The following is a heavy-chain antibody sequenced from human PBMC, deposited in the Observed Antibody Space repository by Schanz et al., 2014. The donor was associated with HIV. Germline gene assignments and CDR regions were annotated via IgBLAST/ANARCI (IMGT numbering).Heavy chain of an antibody. J-gene: IGHJ4*02. CDR1: GGTFSNYA. Sequence: QVQLVQSGAEVKKPGSSVKVSCKASGGTFSNYAINWVRQAPGQGLEWMGLINPYDGSTSNAQKFQGRVTMTRDTSTSTVYMQLSSLTSDDTAVYYCARDRGGTADFDYWGQGTLVTVSS. D-gene: IGHD1-1*01. CDR3: ARDRGGTADFDY. CDR2: INPYDGST. V-gene: IGHV1-46*01.